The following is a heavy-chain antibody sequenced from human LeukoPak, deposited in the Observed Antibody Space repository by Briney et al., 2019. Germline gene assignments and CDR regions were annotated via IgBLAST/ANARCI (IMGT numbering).Heavy chain of an antibody. Sequence: GGSLRLSCAASGFTFSSYAMSWVRQAPGKGLVWVSRINSDGSSTSYADSVKGRFTISRDNAKNTLYLQMNSLRAEDTAVYYCERDPSEYEWQRGWYRDFWGQGSQVTVSS. CDR1: GFTFSSYA. D-gene: IGHD6-19*01. V-gene: IGHV3-74*01. J-gene: IGHJ4*02. CDR3: ERDPSEYEWQRGWYRDF. CDR2: INSDGSST.